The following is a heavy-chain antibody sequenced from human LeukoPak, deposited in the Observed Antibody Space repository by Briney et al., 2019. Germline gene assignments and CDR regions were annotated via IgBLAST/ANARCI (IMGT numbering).Heavy chain of an antibody. CDR3: AREGIAAAGTSLGFDY. CDR2: IDLSGSTL. V-gene: IGHV3-48*04. CDR1: GFTFSDYT. Sequence: GGSLRLSCAASGFTFSDYTMNWVRQAPGKGLEWVSYIDLSGSTLYYVDSVKGRFTISRDNAKNSLYLQMNSLRAEDTAVYYCAREGIAAAGTSLGFDYWGQGTLVTVSS. J-gene: IGHJ4*02. D-gene: IGHD6-13*01.